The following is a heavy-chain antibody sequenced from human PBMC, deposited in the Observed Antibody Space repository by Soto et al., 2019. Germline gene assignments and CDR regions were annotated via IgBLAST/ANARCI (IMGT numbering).Heavy chain of an antibody. CDR3: AKDNRYSGSYSDY. CDR1: GFTFSSYG. J-gene: IGHJ4*02. Sequence: PGGSLRLSCAASGFTFSSYGMHWVRQAPGKGLEWVAVISYDGSNKYYADSVKGRLTISRDNSKNTLYLQMNSLRAEDTAVYYCAKDNRYSGSYSDYWGQGTLVTVSS. CDR2: ISYDGSNK. D-gene: IGHD1-26*01. V-gene: IGHV3-30*18.